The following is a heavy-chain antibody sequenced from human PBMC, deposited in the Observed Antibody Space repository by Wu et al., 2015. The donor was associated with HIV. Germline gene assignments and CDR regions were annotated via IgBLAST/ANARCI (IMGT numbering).Heavy chain of an antibody. D-gene: IGHD4-17*01. CDR1: GYTFTGYY. J-gene: IGHJ4*02. CDR2: INPNNGGT. V-gene: IGHV1-2*02. Sequence: GASVKVSCKASGYTFTGYYLHWVRQAPGQGLEWMGWINPNNGGTNYAQKFQGRVTMTRDTSISTAYMELSRLRSDDTAVYYCARDRKLSYGTLYYWGQGTLVTVSS. CDR3: ARDRKLSYGTLYY.